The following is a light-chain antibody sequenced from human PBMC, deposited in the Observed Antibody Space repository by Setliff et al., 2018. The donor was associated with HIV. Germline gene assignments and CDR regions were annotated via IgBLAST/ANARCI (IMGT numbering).Light chain of an antibody. V-gene: IGLV2-23*01. J-gene: IGLJ1*01. CDR3: CSNTGSNTYV. CDR1: SSDVGRYNL. Sequence: SALTQPASVSGSPGQSITISCTGTSSDVGRYNLVSWYQQHPGKAPKLMIYQATKRPSGVSNRFSGSKSGNTSSLTISGLQAEDDADYYCCSNTGSNTYVFGTGTKVTVL. CDR2: QAT.